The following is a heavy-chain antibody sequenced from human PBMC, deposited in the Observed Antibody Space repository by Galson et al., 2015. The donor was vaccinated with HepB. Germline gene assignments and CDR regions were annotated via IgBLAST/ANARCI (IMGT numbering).Heavy chain of an antibody. Sequence: SLRLSCAASGFTFRDAWMSWVRQAPGKGLEWVGRINSRTFGGTAEYGTPVQGRFSISSDEKNHTLPLLMNSLKTKDIAVYYYTTTVRPEDFVDYWGQGSLVTVSS. D-gene: IGHD1-14*01. CDR2: INSRTFGGTA. V-gene: IGHV3-15*01. CDR3: TTTVRPEDFVDY. J-gene: IGHJ4*02. CDR1: GFTFRDAW.